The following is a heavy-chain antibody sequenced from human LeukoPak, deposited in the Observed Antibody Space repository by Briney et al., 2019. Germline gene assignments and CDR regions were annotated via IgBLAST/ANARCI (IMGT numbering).Heavy chain of an antibody. V-gene: IGHV1-46*01. J-gene: IGHJ4*02. D-gene: IGHD3-3*01. CDR1: GYTFTRHY. CDR3: ARDGVRGTYYFDL. Sequence: ASVKVSCKASGYTFTRHYMHWVRQAPGQGLEWMGIINPSGSSTSYPQKFQGRVAMTTDTSASTVYMELSSLGSEDTALYFCARDGVRGTYYFDLWGQGTLVTVSS. CDR2: INPSGSST.